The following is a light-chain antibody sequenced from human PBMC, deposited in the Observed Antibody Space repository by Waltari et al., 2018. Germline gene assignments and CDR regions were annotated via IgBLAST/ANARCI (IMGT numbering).Light chain of an antibody. CDR3: QQYNNWWT. CDR1: QGVSTN. V-gene: IGKV3-15*01. Sequence: EVVMTQSPATLSVSPGERAILSCRASQGVSTNLAWYQQKPGQAPRLLIYGVSTRASGIPARFSGSGSVTDFTLTISSVQSEDFAVYYCQQYNNWWTFGQGTKVEIK. CDR2: GVS. J-gene: IGKJ1*01.